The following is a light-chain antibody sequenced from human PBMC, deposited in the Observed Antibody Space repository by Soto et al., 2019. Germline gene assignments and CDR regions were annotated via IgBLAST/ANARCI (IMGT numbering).Light chain of an antibody. CDR3: SSYTTSSLRV. V-gene: IGLV2-14*01. CDR1: SSDVGNYNY. J-gene: IGLJ2*01. Sequence: QSVLTQPASVSGSPGQSITISCTGTSSDVGNYNYVSWYQQHPGKAPKLMIYDVSNRPSGVSNRFSGSKSGNTASLTISGVQAEDEADYYCSSYTTSSLRVFGGGTQLTVL. CDR2: DVS.